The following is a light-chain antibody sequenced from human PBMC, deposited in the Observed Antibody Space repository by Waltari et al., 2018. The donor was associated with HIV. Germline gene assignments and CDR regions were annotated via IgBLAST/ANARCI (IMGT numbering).Light chain of an antibody. J-gene: IGKJ3*01. Sequence: EIVLKQSPGTLSLSPGERATLSCRASQSVSSSYLAWYQQKPGQAPRLLIYGASSRATGIPDRFSGSGSGTDFTLTISRLEPEDFAVYYCQQYGSSPRVTFGPGTKVDIK. CDR1: QSVSSSY. CDR3: QQYGSSPRVT. V-gene: IGKV3-20*01. CDR2: GAS.